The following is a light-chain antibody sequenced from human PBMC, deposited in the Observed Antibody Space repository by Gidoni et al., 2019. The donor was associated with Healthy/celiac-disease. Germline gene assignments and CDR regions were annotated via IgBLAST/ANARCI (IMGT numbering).Light chain of an antibody. V-gene: IGLV2-23*01. CDR1: SSDVGSYNL. J-gene: IGLJ1*01. CDR2: EGS. CDR3: CSYAGSSTYV. Sequence: QSALTQPASVSWSPGQSITISCTGTSSDVGSYNLVSWYQQHPGKAPKLMIYEGSKRPSGVSNRCSGSKSGNTASLTISGLQAEDEADYYCCSYAGSSTYVFGTGTKVTVL.